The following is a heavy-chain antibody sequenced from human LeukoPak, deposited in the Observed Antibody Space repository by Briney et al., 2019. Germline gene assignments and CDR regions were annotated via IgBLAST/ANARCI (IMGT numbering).Heavy chain of an antibody. CDR2: IYHSGST. CDR3: ARVDSSGYGPSLG. Sequence: SETLSLTCTVSGYSISSGYYWGWIRQPPGKGLEWIGSIYHSGSTYYNPSLKSRVTISVDTSKNQFSLKLSSVTAADTAVYYCARVDSSGYGPSLGWGQGTLVTVSS. V-gene: IGHV4-38-2*02. D-gene: IGHD3-22*01. CDR1: GYSISSGYY. J-gene: IGHJ4*02.